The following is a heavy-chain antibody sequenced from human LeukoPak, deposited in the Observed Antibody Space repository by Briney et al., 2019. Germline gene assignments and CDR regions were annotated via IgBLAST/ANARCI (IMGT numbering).Heavy chain of an antibody. CDR1: GGTFSSYA. CDR3: ASWEYYYDSSANYYYYYYMDV. CDR2: IIPIFGTA. Sequence: ASVKVSCKASGGTFSSYAISWVRQAPGQGLEWMGGIIPIFGTANYAQKFQGRVTITTDESTSTAYMELSSLRSEDTAAYYCASWEYYYDSSANYYYYYYMDVWGKGTTVTVSS. V-gene: IGHV1-69*05. J-gene: IGHJ6*03. D-gene: IGHD3-22*01.